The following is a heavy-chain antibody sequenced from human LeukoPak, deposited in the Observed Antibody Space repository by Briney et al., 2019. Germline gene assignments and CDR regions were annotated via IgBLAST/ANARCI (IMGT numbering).Heavy chain of an antibody. V-gene: IGHV4-61*01. CDR1: GYSISSGYY. Sequence: SETLSLTCAVSGYSISSGYYWSWIRQPPGKGLEWIGHIYSSGTTNYNPSLKSRVTMSVDTPKNQFSLKLSSVTAADTAVYYCARGGPTMAARRTFDYWGQGTLVTVSS. D-gene: IGHD6-6*01. CDR2: IYSSGTT. J-gene: IGHJ4*02. CDR3: ARGGPTMAARRTFDY.